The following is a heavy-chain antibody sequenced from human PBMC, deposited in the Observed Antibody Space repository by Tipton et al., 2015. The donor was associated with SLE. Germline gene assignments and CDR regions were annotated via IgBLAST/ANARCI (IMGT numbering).Heavy chain of an antibody. Sequence: TLSLTCTVSGDSITRSSFYWGWIRQPPGKGLEWIGSIYYSGTAHYENPSLKSRVTISIDTSNNQFSLRLTSVTAADTAVYYCAGGFYYGSGTFSDFEYWGQRTLATVSS. CDR3: AGGFYYGSGTFSDFEY. D-gene: IGHD3-10*01. CDR1: GDSITRSSFY. J-gene: IGHJ4*02. V-gene: IGHV4-39*07. CDR2: IYYSGTAH.